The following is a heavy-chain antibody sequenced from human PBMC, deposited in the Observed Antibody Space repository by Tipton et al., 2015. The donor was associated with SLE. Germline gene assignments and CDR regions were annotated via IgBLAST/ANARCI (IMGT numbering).Heavy chain of an antibody. CDR2: IYHSVST. J-gene: IGHJ5*02. CDR3: VRVAVAFNWFDP. CDR1: GGSISSPAYS. Sequence: TLSLTCTVSGGSISSPAYSWNWIRQLPGKGLEWIGSIYHSVSTSYNPSLKSRVTISVDRSKNHFSLKLSSVTAADTAVFFCVRVAVAFNWFDPWGQGTLVTVSS. D-gene: IGHD6-19*01. V-gene: IGHV4-30-2*01.